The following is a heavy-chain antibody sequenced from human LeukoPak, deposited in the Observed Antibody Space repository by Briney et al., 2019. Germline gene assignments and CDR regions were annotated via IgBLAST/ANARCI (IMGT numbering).Heavy chain of an antibody. CDR1: GGTFSSYA. J-gene: IGHJ4*02. Sequence: SVKVSCKASGGTFSSYAISWVRQAPGQGLEWMGRIIPILGIANYAQKFQGRVTITADKSTSTAYMELSSLRSEDTAVYYCARIGSNYDSVDYWGQGTLVTVSS. CDR3: ARIGSNYDSVDY. D-gene: IGHD3-22*01. CDR2: IIPILGIA. V-gene: IGHV1-69*04.